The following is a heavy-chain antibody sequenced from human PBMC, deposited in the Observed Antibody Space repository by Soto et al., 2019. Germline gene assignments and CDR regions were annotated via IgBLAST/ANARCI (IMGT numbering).Heavy chain of an antibody. Sequence: VQLQESGPGLVKPSETLSLTCTVSGGSISSYYWSWIRQPPGKGLEWIGYIYYSGSTNYNPSLKSRVTISVDTSKNQFSLKLSSVTAADTAVYYCARLLFGAANWFDPWGQGTLVTVSS. CDR2: IYYSGST. J-gene: IGHJ5*02. CDR1: GGSISSYY. D-gene: IGHD3-10*01. V-gene: IGHV4-59*01. CDR3: ARLLFGAANWFDP.